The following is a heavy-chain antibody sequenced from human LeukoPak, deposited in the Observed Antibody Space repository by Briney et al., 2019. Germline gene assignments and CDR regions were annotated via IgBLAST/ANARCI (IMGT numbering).Heavy chain of an antibody. Sequence: SETLSLTCAVYGGSFSGYYWSWIRQPPGKGLEWIGEINHSGSTNYNPSLKSRVTIPVDTSKNQFSLKLSSVTAADTAVNYCATLTRGYYYGSGSYNYWGQGTLVTVSS. V-gene: IGHV4-34*01. CDR2: INHSGST. CDR1: GGSFSGYY. J-gene: IGHJ4*02. CDR3: ATLTRGYYYGSGSYNY. D-gene: IGHD3-10*01.